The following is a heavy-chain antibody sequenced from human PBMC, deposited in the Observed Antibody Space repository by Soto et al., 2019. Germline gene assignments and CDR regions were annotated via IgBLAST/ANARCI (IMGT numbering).Heavy chain of an antibody. J-gene: IGHJ4*02. Sequence: EVQLLESGGGLVQPGESLRLSCAASGFTFSSSAMSWVRQAPGKGLEWFSVISGSDDSTYYADSANGRFTISRDNSKNTPYLHMNSLRADDTAVYYCTKRSSSSTFDYWGQGTLVTVST. V-gene: IGHV3-23*01. D-gene: IGHD6-6*01. CDR2: ISGSDDST. CDR3: TKRSSSSTFDY. CDR1: GFTFSSSA.